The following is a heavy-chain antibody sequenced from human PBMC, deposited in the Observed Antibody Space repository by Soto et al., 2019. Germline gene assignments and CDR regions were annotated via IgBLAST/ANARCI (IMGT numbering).Heavy chain of an antibody. CDR2: INPNSGGT. V-gene: IGHV1-2*02. J-gene: IGHJ6*02. Sequence: ASVKVSCKASGYTFTGYYMHWVRQAPGQGLEWMGWINPNSGGTNYAQKFQGRVTMTRDTSISTAYMELSRLRSDDTAVYYCARVGASSGWYYYYYYGMDVWGQGTTVTVSS. D-gene: IGHD6-19*01. CDR3: ARVGASSGWYYYYYYGMDV. CDR1: GYTFTGYY.